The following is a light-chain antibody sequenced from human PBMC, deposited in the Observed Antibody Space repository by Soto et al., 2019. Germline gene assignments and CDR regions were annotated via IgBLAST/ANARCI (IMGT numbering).Light chain of an antibody. CDR1: SSDVGYYNY. V-gene: IGLV2-14*01. CDR3: SSYTTTSTVV. J-gene: IGLJ2*01. Sequence: QSALTQPASVSGSPGQSITISCTGTSSDVGYYNYVSWFQHHPGKAPKLMIYEVSNRPSGVSSRFSGSKSGNTASLTISGLQAEDEADYYCSSYTTTSTVVFGGGTKLTVL. CDR2: EVS.